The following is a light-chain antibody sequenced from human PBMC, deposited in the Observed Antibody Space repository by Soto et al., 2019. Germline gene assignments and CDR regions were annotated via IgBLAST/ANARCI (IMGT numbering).Light chain of an antibody. CDR1: SSNIGSNS. CDR3: AAWDDSLNGVV. J-gene: IGLJ2*01. V-gene: IGLV1-44*01. Sequence: QSVLTQPPSASGTPGQRVTISCSGSSSNIGSNSKNWYQQFPGTAPKLLIYNNNQRPSGVPDRFSGSKFGTSVSLAISGLQSEDEADYYCAAWDDSLNGVVIGGGTKLTVL. CDR2: NNN.